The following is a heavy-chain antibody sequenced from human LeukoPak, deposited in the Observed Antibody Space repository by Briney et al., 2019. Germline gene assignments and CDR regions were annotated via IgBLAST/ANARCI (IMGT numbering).Heavy chain of an antibody. CDR2: INHSGST. CDR1: GGSFSGYY. D-gene: IGHD2-8*01. J-gene: IGHJ4*02. V-gene: IGHV4-34*01. CDR3: ARGANRNYFDY. Sequence: SETLSLTCAVYGGSFSGYYWSWIRQPPGKGLEWIGEINHSGSTNYNPSLKSRVTISVDTSKNQFPLKLSSVTAADTAVYYCARGANRNYFDYWGQGTLVTVSS.